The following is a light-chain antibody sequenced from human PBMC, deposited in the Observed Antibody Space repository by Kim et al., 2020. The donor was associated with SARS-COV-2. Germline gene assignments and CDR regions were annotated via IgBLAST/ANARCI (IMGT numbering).Light chain of an antibody. J-gene: IGLJ3*02. V-gene: IGLV4-69*02. Sequence: SVQLTSTLSSGHSRDVISWHQQQPENGPPYLIMINSDGRPIKGDGVPDRFSGSSSGAERYLTISRLQSEDEADYYCQTWGTGTWVFGGGTKVTVL. CDR2: INSDGRP. CDR3: QTWGTGTWV. CDR1: SGHSRDV.